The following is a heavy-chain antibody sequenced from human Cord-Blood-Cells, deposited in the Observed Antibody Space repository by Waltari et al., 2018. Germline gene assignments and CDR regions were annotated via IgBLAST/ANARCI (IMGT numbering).Heavy chain of an antibody. CDR1: EYTFTAYY. CDR2: INPNGGGT. V-gene: IGHV1-2*06. J-gene: IGHJ4*02. D-gene: IGHD3-16*01. CDR3: ARAPRGDDYGDY. Sequence: QVQLVQSGAEVQKPGASVKVSCKASEYTFTAYYMNCGRQAPGQGLEWIGRINPNGGGTNYAQKFQGRVTMTRDTSISTAYMELSRLRSDDTAVYYCARAPRGDDYGDYWGQGTLVTVSS.